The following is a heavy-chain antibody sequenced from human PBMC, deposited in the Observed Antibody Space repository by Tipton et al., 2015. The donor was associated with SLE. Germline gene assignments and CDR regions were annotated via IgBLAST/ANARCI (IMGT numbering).Heavy chain of an antibody. V-gene: IGHV4-34*01. J-gene: IGHJ4*02. Sequence: TLSLTCAIYGGSFSDYFWSWIRQPPGEGLEWIGEIKHGGGITNYNPSLKSRVTISADTSKNQFSLKLSSVTAADTAVYYCARDLGVTRPFGYWGQGTLVTVSS. CDR2: IKHGGGIT. CDR1: GGSFSDYF. D-gene: IGHD2-21*02. CDR3: ARDLGVTRPFGY.